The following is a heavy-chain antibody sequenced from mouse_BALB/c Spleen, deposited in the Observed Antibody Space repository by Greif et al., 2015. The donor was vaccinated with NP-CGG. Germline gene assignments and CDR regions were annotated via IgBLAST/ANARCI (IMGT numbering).Heavy chain of an antibody. D-gene: IGHD1-1*01. CDR2: INPSTGYT. Sequence: VQLQQSGAELAKPGASVKMSCKASGYTFISYWMHWVKQRPGQGLEWIGYINPSTGYTEYNQKFKDKATLTADKSSSTACMQLSSLTSEDSAVYYCASYYYGSSAYWGQGTLVTVSA. CDR3: ASYYYGSSAY. CDR1: GYTFISYW. V-gene: IGHV1-7*01. J-gene: IGHJ3*01.